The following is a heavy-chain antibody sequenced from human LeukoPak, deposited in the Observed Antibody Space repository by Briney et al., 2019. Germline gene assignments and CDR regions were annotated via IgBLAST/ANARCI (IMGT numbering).Heavy chain of an antibody. V-gene: IGHV4-39*01. J-gene: IGHJ6*03. CDR3: ARAIVVVPAAINYMDV. CDR1: GGSISSSSYY. D-gene: IGHD2-2*01. CDR2: IYYSGST. Sequence: SETLSLTCTVSGGSISSSSYYWGWIRQPPGKGLEWIGSIYYSGSTYYNPSLKSRVTISVDTSKNQFSLKLSSVTAADTAVYYCARAIVVVPAAINYMDVWGKGTTVTVSS.